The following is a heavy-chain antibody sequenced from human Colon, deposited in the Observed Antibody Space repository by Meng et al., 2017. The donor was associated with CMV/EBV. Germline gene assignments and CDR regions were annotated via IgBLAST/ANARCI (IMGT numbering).Heavy chain of an antibody. CDR3: ASRDY. CDR1: GFTFSSKW. J-gene: IGHJ4*02. V-gene: IGHV3-74*01. CDR2: INTDGSTT. Sequence: AERGESGAGLVHAGGALRLSCAASGFTFSSKWMHWVRQGPGKGLVWVSRINTDGSTTYCADSVKGQFTISRDNAKNTLYLQMNSLRAEDTAVYYCASRDYWGQGTLVTVSS.